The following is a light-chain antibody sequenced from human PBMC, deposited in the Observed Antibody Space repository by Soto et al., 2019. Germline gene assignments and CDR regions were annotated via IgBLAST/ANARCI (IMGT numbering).Light chain of an antibody. V-gene: IGKV1-33*01. CDR3: QQYEKVGLT. CDR1: QDISNY. J-gene: IGKJ4*01. Sequence: DIQMTQSPSSLSASVGDRVTITCQASQDISNYLNWYQQKPGEAPKLLISEGSNLETGVPSRFSGSGSGTHFTFTISSLQPEDFATYHCQQYEKVGLTFGGGTKVEIK. CDR2: EGS.